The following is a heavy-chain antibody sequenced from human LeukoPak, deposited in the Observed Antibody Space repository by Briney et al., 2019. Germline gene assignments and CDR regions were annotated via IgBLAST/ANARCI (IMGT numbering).Heavy chain of an antibody. CDR1: GGPFSGYS. CDR2: IEGGST. J-gene: IGHJ4*02. D-gene: IGHD3-22*01. V-gene: IGHV4-34*01. Sequence: SETLSLTCAVYGGPFSGYSWGWIRQSPAKGLEWIGQIEGGSTYYNPSLKSRVTISVDTSKNQFSLKLSSVTAADTAVYYCARAGNYYDSSGYERYFDYWGQGTLVTVSS. CDR3: ARAGNYYDSSGYERYFDY.